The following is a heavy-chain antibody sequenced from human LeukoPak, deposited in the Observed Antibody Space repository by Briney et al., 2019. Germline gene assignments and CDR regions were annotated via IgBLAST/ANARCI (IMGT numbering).Heavy chain of an antibody. V-gene: IGHV1-18*01. CDR2: ISAYNGNT. CDR1: GYTFTSYG. D-gene: IGHD3-10*01. CDR3: ARDRSLELLWFGEASDY. J-gene: IGHJ4*02. Sequence: ASVKVSCKASGYTFTSYGISWVRQAPGQGLEWMGWISAYNGNTNYAQKLQGRVTMTTDTSTGTAYMELRSLRSDDTAVYYCARDRSLELLWFGEASDYWGQGTLVTVSS.